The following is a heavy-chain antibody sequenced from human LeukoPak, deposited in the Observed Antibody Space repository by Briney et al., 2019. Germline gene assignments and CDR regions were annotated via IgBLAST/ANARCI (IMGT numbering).Heavy chain of an antibody. V-gene: IGHV4-61*02. Sequence: SETLSLTCTVSGDSISSGDYYWGWLRQPAGKGLEWIGRISSSGSTNYNPSLKSRFTISVDTSKNQFSPKLSSVTAADTAVYFCARGPYSYDSSGAFDIWGQGTMVTVSS. J-gene: IGHJ3*02. CDR3: ARGPYSYDSSGAFDI. D-gene: IGHD3-22*01. CDR2: ISSSGST. CDR1: GDSISSGDYY.